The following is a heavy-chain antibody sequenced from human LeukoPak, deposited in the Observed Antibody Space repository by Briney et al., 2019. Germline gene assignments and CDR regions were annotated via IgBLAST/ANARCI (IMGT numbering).Heavy chain of an antibody. D-gene: IGHD2-21*01. CDR1: GGSISGYY. V-gene: IGHV4-59*01. Sequence: SETLSLTCTVSGGSISGYYWSWIRQPPGKGLEWIGYIYYSGSTNYNPSLKSRVTISVDTSKNQFSLKLTSVTAADTAVYYCARERLAYPSFDPWGQGTLVTVSS. CDR2: IYYSGST. J-gene: IGHJ5*02. CDR3: ARERLAYPSFDP.